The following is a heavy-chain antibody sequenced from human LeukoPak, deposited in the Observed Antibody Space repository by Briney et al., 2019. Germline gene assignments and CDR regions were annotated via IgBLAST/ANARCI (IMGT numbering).Heavy chain of an antibody. CDR2: ISHSGST. D-gene: IGHD3-16*02. J-gene: IGHJ4*02. CDR3: ARQGLIWGSYRKVDY. Sequence: GSLRLSCAASGFTFSSYWMSWIRQPPGKGLEWIGEISHSGSTNYNPSLKSRVTISVDTSKNQFSLKLSSVTAADTAVYYCARQGLIWGSYRKVDYWGQGTLVTVSS. V-gene: IGHV4-34*01. CDR1: GFTFSSYW.